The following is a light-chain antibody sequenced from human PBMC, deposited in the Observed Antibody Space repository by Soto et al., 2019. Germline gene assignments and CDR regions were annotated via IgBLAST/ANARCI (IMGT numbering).Light chain of an antibody. CDR1: QSVTGTN. CDR3: QQYGSSPGT. CDR2: DAV. Sequence: EIVLTQSPGTLSLSPGEGATLSCRASQSVTGTNLAWYQQRPGQAPRLLIYDAVRRATGIPDRFSGSGSGTDFTLTISRLEPEDFAVYYCQQYGSSPGTFGQGTKLEIK. V-gene: IGKV3-20*01. J-gene: IGKJ2*01.